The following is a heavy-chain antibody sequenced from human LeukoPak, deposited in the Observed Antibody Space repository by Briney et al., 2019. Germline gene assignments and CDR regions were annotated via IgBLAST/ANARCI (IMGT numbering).Heavy chain of an antibody. CDR1: GGSISSSSYY. D-gene: IGHD2-8*01. CDR3: AKSTYGDV. V-gene: IGHV3-23*01. CDR2: ISGSGGST. Sequence: ETLSLTCTVSGGSISSSSYYWGWIRQPPGKGLEWVSAISGSGGSTYYADSVKGRFTISRDNSKNTLYLQMNSLRAEDTAVYYCAKSTYGDVWGRGTTVTISS. J-gene: IGHJ6*04.